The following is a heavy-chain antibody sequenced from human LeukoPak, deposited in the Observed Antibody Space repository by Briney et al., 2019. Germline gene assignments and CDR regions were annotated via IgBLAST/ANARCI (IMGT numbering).Heavy chain of an antibody. CDR3: AISRVVGAARFAFDI. V-gene: IGHV1-8*01. CDR1: GYTFTIYD. CDR2: MNPNSGNA. D-gene: IGHD2-15*01. J-gene: IGHJ3*02. Sequence: ASVKVSCKASGYTFTIYDINWVRQVPGQGPEWMGWMNPNSGNAGYAQMFQGRATMTRDTSINTAYVELSSLRSEDTAVYCCAISRVVGAARFAFDIWGQGTMITVSS.